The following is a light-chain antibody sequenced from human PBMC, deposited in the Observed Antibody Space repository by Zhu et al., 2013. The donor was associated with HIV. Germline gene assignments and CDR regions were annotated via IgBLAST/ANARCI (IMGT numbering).Light chain of an antibody. Sequence: EIVLTQSPGTLSLSLGERAALSCRASQSVSSSYLAWYQQRLGQAPRLLIFAASRRATGIPDRFSGSGSGTDFTLTISSLQAEDVATYYCQKYNSVPLTFGPGTRVEIK. CDR1: QSVSSSY. V-gene: IGKV3-20*01. CDR3: QKYNSVPLT. CDR2: AAS. J-gene: IGKJ3*01.